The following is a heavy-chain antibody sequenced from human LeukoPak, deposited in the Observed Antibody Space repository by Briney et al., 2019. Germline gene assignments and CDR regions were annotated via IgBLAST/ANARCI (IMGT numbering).Heavy chain of an antibody. V-gene: IGHV1-18*01. J-gene: IGHJ4*02. Sequence: ASVMVSCKASGYTFSTYVITWVRQAPAQGPECLGWINTRNGNTNSAQRFQGRVTMTTDASTNTAYMELRSLKSDDTAVYYCARACTTFITQWCFSDYWGQGTLLTVSS. CDR2: INTRNGNT. CDR3: ARACTTFITQWCFSDY. D-gene: IGHD2-8*01. CDR1: GYTFSTYV.